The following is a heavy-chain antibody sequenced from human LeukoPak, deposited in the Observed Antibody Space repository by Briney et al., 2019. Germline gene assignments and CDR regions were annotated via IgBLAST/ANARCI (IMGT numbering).Heavy chain of an antibody. D-gene: IGHD3-3*01. Sequence: ASVKVSCKASGGTFSSYAISWVRQAPGQGLEWMGGIIPIFGTANYAQKFQGRVTITADESTSTAYMELSSLRSEDTAVYYCARDLVPSDFWSGTNWFDPWGQGTLVTVSS. CDR1: GGTFSSYA. V-gene: IGHV1-69*01. CDR3: ARDLVPSDFWSGTNWFDP. CDR2: IIPIFGTA. J-gene: IGHJ5*02.